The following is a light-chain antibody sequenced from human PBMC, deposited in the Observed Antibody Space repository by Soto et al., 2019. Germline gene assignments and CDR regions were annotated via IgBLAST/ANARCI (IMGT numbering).Light chain of an antibody. V-gene: IGLV2-14*01. Sequence: QSALTQPASVSGSPGQSITISCTGTSSDVGGYNYVSWYQQHPGKAPKLMIYEVSNRPSEVSNRFSGSKSGNTASLTISGLQFEDGGNYYCSSYTSGSTLVVFGGGTKLTVL. CDR1: SSDVGGYNY. J-gene: IGLJ2*01. CDR3: SSYTSGSTLVV. CDR2: EVS.